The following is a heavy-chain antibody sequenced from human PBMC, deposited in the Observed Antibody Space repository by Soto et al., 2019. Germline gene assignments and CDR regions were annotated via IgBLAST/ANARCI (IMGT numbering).Heavy chain of an antibody. CDR3: ARDDQFRHDCSGGSCYSVYFQH. V-gene: IGHV1-18*01. D-gene: IGHD2-15*01. J-gene: IGHJ1*01. Sequence: ASVKVSCKASGYTFTSYGISWVRQAPGQGLEWMGWISAYNGNTNYAQKLQGRVTMTTDTSTSTAYMELRSLRSDDTAVYYCARDDQFRHDCSGGSCYSVYFQHWGQGTLVTVSS. CDR1: GYTFTSYG. CDR2: ISAYNGNT.